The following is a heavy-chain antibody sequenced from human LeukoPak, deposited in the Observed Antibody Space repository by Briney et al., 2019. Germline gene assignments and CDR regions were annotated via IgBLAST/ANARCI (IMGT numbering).Heavy chain of an antibody. CDR2: INHSGST. V-gene: IGHV4-34*01. CDR3: ARKKRGYSYGAYYFDY. D-gene: IGHD5-18*01. J-gene: IGHJ4*02. Sequence: PSETLSLTCTVSGGSISSYYWSWIRQPPGKGLEWIGEINHSGSTNYNPSLKSRVTISVDTSKNQFSLKLSSVTAADTAVYYCARKKRGYSYGAYYFDYWGQGTLVTVSS. CDR1: GGSISSYY.